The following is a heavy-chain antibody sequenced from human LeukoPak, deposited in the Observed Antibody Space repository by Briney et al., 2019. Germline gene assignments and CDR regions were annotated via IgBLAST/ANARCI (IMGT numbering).Heavy chain of an antibody. CDR2: INPNSGDA. Sequence: ASVKVSCKASGYTFTGYFMHWVRQAPGQGLEWMGWINPNSGDANYAQKFQGRVTMTRDTSISTAYMELSRLRSDDTAVYYCARDERHDSSGYPFDYWGQGTLVTVSS. J-gene: IGHJ4*02. D-gene: IGHD3-22*01. CDR1: GYTFTGYF. V-gene: IGHV1-2*02. CDR3: ARDERHDSSGYPFDY.